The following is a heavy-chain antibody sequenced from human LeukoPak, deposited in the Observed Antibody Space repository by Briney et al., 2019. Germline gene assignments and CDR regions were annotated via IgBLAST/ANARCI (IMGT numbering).Heavy chain of an antibody. CDR3: ARGPSGWALDY. D-gene: IGHD6-19*01. J-gene: IGHJ4*02. V-gene: IGHV3-48*03. CDR2: ISSSGSTI. CDR1: GFSFISYE. Sequence: GGSLRLSSAASGFSFISYEMNWVRQAPGEGLEWVSYISSSGSTIYYADYVKGRFTISRDNAKNSLYLQMNSLRGEDTAFYYGARGPSGWALDYWGQGTLVTVSS.